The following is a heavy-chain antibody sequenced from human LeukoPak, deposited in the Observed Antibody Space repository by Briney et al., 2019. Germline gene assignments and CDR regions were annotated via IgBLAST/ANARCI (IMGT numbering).Heavy chain of an antibody. Sequence: GGSLRLSCAASGFTFSSYSMNWVRQAPGKGLEWVSSISSSSSYIYYADSVKGRFTISRDNAKNSLYLQMNSLRAEDTAVYYCARGVVPAATYYYYYYYMDVWGKGTTVTVSS. CDR1: GFTFSSYS. V-gene: IGHV3-21*01. CDR3: ARGVVPAATYYYYYYYMDV. D-gene: IGHD2-2*01. CDR2: ISSSSSYI. J-gene: IGHJ6*03.